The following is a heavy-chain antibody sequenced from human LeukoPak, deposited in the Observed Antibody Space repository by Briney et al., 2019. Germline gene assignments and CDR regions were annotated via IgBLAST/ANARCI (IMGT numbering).Heavy chain of an antibody. V-gene: IGHV4-4*07. Sequence: PSETLSLTCTVSGGSISSYYWSWIRQPAGKGLEWIGRIYTSGSTNYNPSLKSRVTMSVDTSKNQFSLKLSSVTAADTAVYYCARDGTGYCSSTSCPGPMDVWGKGTTVTVSS. CDR1: GGSISSYY. D-gene: IGHD2-2*01. J-gene: IGHJ6*03. CDR2: IYTSGST. CDR3: ARDGTGYCSSTSCPGPMDV.